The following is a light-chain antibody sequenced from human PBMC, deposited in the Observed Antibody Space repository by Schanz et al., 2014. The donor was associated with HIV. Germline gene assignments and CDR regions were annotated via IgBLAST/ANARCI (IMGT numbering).Light chain of an antibody. V-gene: IGLV1-44*01. CDR3: AAWDDSLSGPVV. J-gene: IGLJ2*01. CDR1: SSNIGSNT. Sequence: QSVLTQPPSASGTPGQRVTISCSGSSSNIGSNTVNWYQQLPGTAPKLLIYSNNQRPSGVPDRFSGSKSGTSASLAISWLQSEDEADYYCAAWDDSLSGPVVFGGGTKLTVL. CDR2: SNN.